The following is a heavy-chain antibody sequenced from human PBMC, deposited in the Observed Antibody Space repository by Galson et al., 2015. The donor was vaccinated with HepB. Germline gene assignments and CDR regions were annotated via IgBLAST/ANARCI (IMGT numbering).Heavy chain of an antibody. J-gene: IGHJ3*01. CDR2: ISTSNNP. D-gene: IGHD3/OR15-3a*01. Sequence: SLRLSCAGSGFTCSPRSMNGVREAPGEGLEGVSYISTSNNPSYADSVKGRFAISRDNAKNSVYLHMSSLRGEDTAVYYCARVAWTGYYTADLWGQGTMVTVS. CDR1: GFTCSPRS. CDR3: ARVAWTGYYTADL. V-gene: IGHV3-48*01.